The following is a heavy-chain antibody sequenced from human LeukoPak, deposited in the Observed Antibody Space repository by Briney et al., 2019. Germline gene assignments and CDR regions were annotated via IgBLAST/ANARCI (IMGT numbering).Heavy chain of an antibody. CDR2: ISGSGGST. V-gene: IGHV3-23*01. J-gene: IGHJ4*02. CDR3: AKNGEYQLLYPYYFDY. D-gene: IGHD2-2*02. CDR1: GFTFSSYA. Sequence: GGSLRLSCAASGFTFSSYAMSWVRQAPGKGLEWVSAISGSGGSTYYADSVKGRFTISRDNSKNTLCLQMNSLRAEDTAVYYCAKNGEYQLLYPYYFDYWGQGTLVTVSS.